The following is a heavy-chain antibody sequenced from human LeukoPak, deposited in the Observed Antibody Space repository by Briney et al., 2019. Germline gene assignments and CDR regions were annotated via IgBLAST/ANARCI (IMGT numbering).Heavy chain of an antibody. V-gene: IGHV3-20*04. CDR3: ARGGGSIRHSYYYYVDV. D-gene: IGHD2-15*01. CDR2: INWNGGST. Sequence: GRSLRLSCAASGFTFDDYAMHWVRQAPGKGLEWVSGINWNGGSTGYADSVKGRFTTSRDNAKNSLYLQMNSLRAEDTALYYCARGGGSIRHSYYYYVDVWGKGTSVTVSS. CDR1: GFTFDDYA. J-gene: IGHJ6*03.